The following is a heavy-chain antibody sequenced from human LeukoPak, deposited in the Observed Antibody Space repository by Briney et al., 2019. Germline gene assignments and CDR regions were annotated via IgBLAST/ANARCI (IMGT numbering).Heavy chain of an antibody. CDR1: GFSFDDYA. D-gene: IGHD3-10*01. J-gene: IGHJ4*02. CDR3: AYSELLWFGESRSDY. Sequence: GGSLRLSCAASGFSFDDYAMHWVRQAPGKGLEWVSGISWNIGNIIYADSVKGRFTISRDNAKNSLYLQMNSLRAEDTALYYCAYSELLWFGESRSDYWGQGTLVTVSS. V-gene: IGHV3-9*01. CDR2: ISWNIGNI.